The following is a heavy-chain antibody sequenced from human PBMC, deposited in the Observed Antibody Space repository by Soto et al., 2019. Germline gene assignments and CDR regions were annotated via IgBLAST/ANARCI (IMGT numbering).Heavy chain of an antibody. Sequence: GGSLRLSCAASGFTFSSYAMSWVRQAPGKGLEWVSAISGSGGSIYYADSVKGRFTISRDISKNTLYLQINSLRAEDTAVYYCAKDQGLRQQLVLFNYWGQGTLVTVSS. CDR3: AKDQGLRQQLVLFNY. CDR2: ISGSGGSI. J-gene: IGHJ4*02. D-gene: IGHD6-13*01. CDR1: GFTFSSYA. V-gene: IGHV3-23*01.